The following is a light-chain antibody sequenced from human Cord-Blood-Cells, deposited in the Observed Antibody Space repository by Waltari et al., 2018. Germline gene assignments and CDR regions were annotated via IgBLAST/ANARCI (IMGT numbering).Light chain of an antibody. V-gene: IGKV1-33*01. Sequence: DIQMTQSPSSLSASVGDRVTITCQARQDISNYLNWYQQKPGKAPKLLIYDASYLETGVPSRFCGSGSGRDFTVTIISLQPQDTATYYCRQYGNRPPFTFGPGTKVEIK. J-gene: IGKJ3*01. CDR3: RQYGNRPPFT. CDR2: DAS. CDR1: QDISNY.